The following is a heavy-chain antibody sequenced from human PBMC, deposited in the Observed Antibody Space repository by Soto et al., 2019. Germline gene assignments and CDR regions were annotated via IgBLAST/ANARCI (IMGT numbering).Heavy chain of an antibody. V-gene: IGHV3-23*01. Sequence: GSLRLSCAASGFIFSSYAMTWVRQAPGKGLEWVSAIGGSGGSTYYADSVKGRFTISRDNSKNTLYLQMNSLRAEDTAVYYCAKVHYDFWSGYSLAHFDYWGQGTLVTVSS. D-gene: IGHD3-3*01. J-gene: IGHJ4*02. CDR1: GFIFSSYA. CDR3: AKVHYDFWSGYSLAHFDY. CDR2: IGGSGGST.